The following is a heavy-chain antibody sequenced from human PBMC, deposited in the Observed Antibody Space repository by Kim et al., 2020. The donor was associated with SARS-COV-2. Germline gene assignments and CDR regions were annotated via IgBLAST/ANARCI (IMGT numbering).Heavy chain of an antibody. CDR2: IYYSGDT. D-gene: IGHD2-21*02. J-gene: IGHJ6*01. Sequence: SETLSLTCTVSGAAIRSPGYYWNWVRQCPGKGLVWMGYIYYSGDTYYSPSLKSRLTMSVDTSMIQFSLKLNSVTAADTAVYYCATLVTAIARGYYYYGMDFWGLGTTVTVSS. CDR1: GAAIRSPGYY. V-gene: IGHV4-31*03. CDR3: ATLVTAIARGYYYYGMDF.